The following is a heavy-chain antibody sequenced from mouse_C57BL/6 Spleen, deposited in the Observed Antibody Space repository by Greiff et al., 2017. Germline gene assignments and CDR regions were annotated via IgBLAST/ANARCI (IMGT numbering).Heavy chain of an antibody. J-gene: IGHJ1*03. CDR1: GFTFSSYA. V-gene: IGHV5-4*01. Sequence: EVQRVESGGGLVKPGGSLKLSCAASGFTFSSYAMPWVRQTPEQRLEWVATISAGGSYTYYPDNVKGRFTISRDNAKNNLYLQMSHLKSEDPAMYYCAGDRSDSYWYFDVWGTGTTVTVSS. CDR3: AGDRSDSYWYFDV. D-gene: IGHD2-13*01. CDR2: ISAGGSYT.